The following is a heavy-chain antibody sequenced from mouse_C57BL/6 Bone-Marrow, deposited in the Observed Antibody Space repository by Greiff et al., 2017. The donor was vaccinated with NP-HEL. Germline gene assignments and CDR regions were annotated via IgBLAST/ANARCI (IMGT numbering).Heavy chain of an antibody. Sequence: DVKLVESGGDLVKPGGSLKLSCAASGFTFSSYGMSWVRQTPDQRLEWVATISSGGSYTYYPDSVKGRVTISRDNAKNTLYLQMSSLKSEDTAMYYCARSYSNYPYYFDYWGQGTTLTVSS. CDR2: ISSGGSYT. D-gene: IGHD2-5*01. CDR3: ARSYSNYPYYFDY. J-gene: IGHJ2*01. V-gene: IGHV5-6*02. CDR1: GFTFSSYG.